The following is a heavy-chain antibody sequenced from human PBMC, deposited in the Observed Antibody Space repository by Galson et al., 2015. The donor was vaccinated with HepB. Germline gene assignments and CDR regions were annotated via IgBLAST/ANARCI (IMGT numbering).Heavy chain of an antibody. D-gene: IGHD1-1*01. J-gene: IGHJ4*02. CDR2: VSYSSAEI. CDR1: GFTFSTYG. CDR3: ATYKWNGPFDY. V-gene: IGHV3-48*02. Sequence: SLRLSCAASGFTFSTYGMVWVRQAPGKGLEWVSFVSYSSAEIHHTDSVKGQFTISRDNAKNSLYLQMNNLRDEDTAVYYCATYKWNGPFDYWGQGTLVTVSS.